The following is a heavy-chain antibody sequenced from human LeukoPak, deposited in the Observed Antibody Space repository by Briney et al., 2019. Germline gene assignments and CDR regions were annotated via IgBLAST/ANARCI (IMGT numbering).Heavy chain of an antibody. D-gene: IGHD5-12*01. CDR1: GYTFTGYY. CDR3: ARHSGYDRRFDY. V-gene: IGHV1-2*02. Sequence: ASVTVSCEASGYTFTGYYIHWVRQAPGQGLEWMGWIYPNSGGANYAQKFQGRVTMPRDTSISTAYMELNRLRSDDTAVYYCARHSGYDRRFDYWGQGTPVTVSS. J-gene: IGHJ4*02. CDR2: IYPNSGGA.